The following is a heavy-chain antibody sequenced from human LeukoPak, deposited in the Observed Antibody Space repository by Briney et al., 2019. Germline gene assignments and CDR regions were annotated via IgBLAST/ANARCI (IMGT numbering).Heavy chain of an antibody. D-gene: IGHD4/OR15-4a*01. CDR1: GGSISSYH. CDR2: IYYTGST. V-gene: IGHV4-59*01. J-gene: IGHJ4*02. Sequence: SETLSLTCTVSGGSISSYHWSWIRQPPGMGLEWIGYIYYTGSTKYNPSLKSRVTISVDTSKNQFSLKLYSVTAADTAVYYCARVVDYGYSDYWGLGTLVTVSS. CDR3: ARVVDYGYSDY.